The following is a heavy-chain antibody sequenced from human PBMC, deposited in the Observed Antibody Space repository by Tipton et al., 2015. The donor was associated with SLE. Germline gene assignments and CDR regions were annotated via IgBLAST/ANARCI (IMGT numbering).Heavy chain of an antibody. CDR1: GGSISSGSYY. Sequence: TLSLTCTVSGGSISSGSYYWSWIRQPAGKGLEWIGRIYTSGSTNYSPSLKSRVTISIDTSKNQFSLKLSSVTAADTAVYYCARGVVRGVTFDYWGQGTLVTVSS. V-gene: IGHV4-61*02. J-gene: IGHJ4*02. CDR2: IYTSGST. D-gene: IGHD3-10*01. CDR3: ARGVVRGVTFDY.